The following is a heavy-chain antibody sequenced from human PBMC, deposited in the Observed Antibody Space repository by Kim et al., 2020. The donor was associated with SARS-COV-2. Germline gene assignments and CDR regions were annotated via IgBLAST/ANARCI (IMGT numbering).Heavy chain of an antibody. CDR3: AREGTFLHDSSGYYYGRFDP. CDR1: GFTFSSYG. J-gene: IGHJ5*02. Sequence: GGSLRLSCAASGFTFSSYGMHWVRQAPGKGLEWVAVIWYDGSNKYYADSVKGRFTISRDNSKNTLYLQMNSLRAEDTAVYYCAREGTFLHDSSGYYYGRFDPWGQGTLVTVSS. D-gene: IGHD3-22*01. CDR2: IWYDGSNK. V-gene: IGHV3-33*01.